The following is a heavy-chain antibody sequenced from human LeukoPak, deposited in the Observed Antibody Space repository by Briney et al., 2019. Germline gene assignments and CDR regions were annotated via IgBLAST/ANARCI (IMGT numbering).Heavy chain of an antibody. CDR3: AKDLGWELGSKDY. J-gene: IGHJ4*02. CDR2: IWKDGSDK. CDR1: GFPFSDYA. Sequence: PGGSLRLSCAASGFPFSDYAMHWVRQAPGKGLEWVAVIWKDGSDKYDEDSVKGRFTISRDNSKNTLYLQMNSLRAEDTAVYYCAKDLGWELGSKDYWGQGTLVTVSS. V-gene: IGHV3-33*06. D-gene: IGHD1-26*01.